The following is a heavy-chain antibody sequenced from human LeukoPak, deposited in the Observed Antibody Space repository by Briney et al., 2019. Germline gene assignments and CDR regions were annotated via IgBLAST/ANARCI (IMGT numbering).Heavy chain of an antibody. J-gene: IGHJ5*02. Sequence: SETLSLTCTVSGGSITGSYWSWLRQPPGKGLDYIGYIYYSGSTNYNPSLKSRVTISVDTSKNQFSLKLSSVTAADTAVYYCARHTCSSTSCSGGNWFDPWGQGTLVTVSS. V-gene: IGHV4-59*08. CDR1: GGSITGSY. CDR2: IYYSGST. D-gene: IGHD2-2*01. CDR3: ARHTCSSTSCSGGNWFDP.